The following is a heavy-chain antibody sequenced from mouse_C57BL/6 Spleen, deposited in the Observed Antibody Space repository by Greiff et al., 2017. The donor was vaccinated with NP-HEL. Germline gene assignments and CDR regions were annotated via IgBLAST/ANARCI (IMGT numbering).Heavy chain of an antibody. CDR2: IRSKSNNYAT. D-gene: IGHD1-1*02. CDR1: GFSFNTYA. J-gene: IGHJ4*01. CDR3: VRKGLFYYAMDY. Sequence: EVMLVESGGGLVQPKGSLKLSCAASGFSFNTYAMNWVRQAPGKGLEWVARIRSKSNNYATYYADSVKDRFTISRDDSESMLYLQMNNLKTEDTAMYYCVRKGLFYYAMDYWGQGTSVTVSS. V-gene: IGHV10-1*01.